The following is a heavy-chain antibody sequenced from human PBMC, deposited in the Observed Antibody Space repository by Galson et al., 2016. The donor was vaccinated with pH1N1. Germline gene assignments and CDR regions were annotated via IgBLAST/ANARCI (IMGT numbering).Heavy chain of an antibody. J-gene: IGHJ3*02. CDR3: ARGVIDYDFWSAYQDHAAFDI. V-gene: IGHV6-1*01. CDR2: TYYRSKWYN. Sequence: CAISGDSVSSNSATWNWIRQSPSRGLEWLGRTYYRSKWYNDYAESVKSRIIISPDTSKNQLSLQLNSVTPADTAVYYCARGVIDYDFWSAYQDHAAFDIWGQGRMVIVSS. CDR1: GDSVSSNSAT. D-gene: IGHD3-3*01.